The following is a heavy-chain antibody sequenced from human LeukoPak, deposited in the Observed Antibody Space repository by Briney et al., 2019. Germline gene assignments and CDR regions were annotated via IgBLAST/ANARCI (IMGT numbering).Heavy chain of an antibody. D-gene: IGHD6-19*01. CDR2: LSGSGGST. CDR1: GFPFTSYA. Sequence: GGSLRLSCAASGFPFTSYAMNWVRQAPGKGLEWVSALSGSGGSTYYADSVKGRFTISRDTSKNTLYLQMNSLRAQDTPVYYCAKDSSGWYSDYWGQGTLVTVSS. CDR3: AKDSSGWYSDY. V-gene: IGHV3-23*01. J-gene: IGHJ4*02.